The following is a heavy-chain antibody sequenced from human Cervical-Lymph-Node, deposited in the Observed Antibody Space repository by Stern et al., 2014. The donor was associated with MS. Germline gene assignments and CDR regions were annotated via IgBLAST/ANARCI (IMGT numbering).Heavy chain of an antibody. D-gene: IGHD3/OR15-3a*01. CDR2: IHHSGIT. V-gene: IGHV4-4*02. CDR1: GDSISSTTW. Sequence: QVQLQESGPGLVKPSGTLSLTCAVSGDSISSTTWWTWVRQSPGKGLEWIGKIHHSGITDYSPSLKSRVPMSLDTSKNQFSLRLNSVTAADTAMYFCARWRGTGLFDYWGQGAQVTVSS. CDR3: ARWRGTGLFDY. J-gene: IGHJ4*02.